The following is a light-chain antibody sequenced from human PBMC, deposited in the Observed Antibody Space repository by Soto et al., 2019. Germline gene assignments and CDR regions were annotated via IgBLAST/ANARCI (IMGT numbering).Light chain of an antibody. J-gene: IGLJ1*01. CDR2: EVT. Sequence: SALTQPASVSGSPGQSITISCTGTSSDVGRYNYVSWYQQHPGKAPKLMIYEVTNRPSGVSNRFSGSKSGNTASLTISGLQAEDEADYYCGSYTSRSTYVFGTGTQLTVL. CDR3: GSYTSRSTYV. V-gene: IGLV2-14*01. CDR1: SSDVGRYNY.